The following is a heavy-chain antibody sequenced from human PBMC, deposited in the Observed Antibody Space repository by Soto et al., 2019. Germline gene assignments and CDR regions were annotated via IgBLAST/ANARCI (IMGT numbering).Heavy chain of an antibody. D-gene: IGHD3-9*01. CDR1: GFSFGDFY. CDR3: ARETPYDIVPGYSKMYMDS. J-gene: IGHJ4*02. V-gene: IGHV3-11*01. CDR2: ISSSSITT. Sequence: VQLMEAGGGLVRPGGSLRLSCAASGFSFGDFYMNWVRLAPGRGLVWVSFISSSSITTYYADSVRGRFTTSRDNAQKTLYLHMNNLRADDTAVYFCARETPYDIVPGYSKMYMDSWGPGTQVTV.